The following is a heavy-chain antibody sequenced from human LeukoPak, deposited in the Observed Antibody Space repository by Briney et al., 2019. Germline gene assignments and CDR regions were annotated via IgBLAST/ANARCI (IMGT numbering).Heavy chain of an antibody. J-gene: IGHJ3*02. CDR1: GYTFTSNY. Sequence: ASVKVSCKASGYTFTSNYIHWVRQAPGQGLEWMGRINPNNGGTNYAQKFQGRVTMTRDMSMSTAYMELSRLRSDDTAVYYCAGEDNSSGYRPFDIWGQGTMVTVPS. CDR3: AGEDNSSGYRPFDI. CDR2: INPNNGGT. V-gene: IGHV1-2*06. D-gene: IGHD3-22*01.